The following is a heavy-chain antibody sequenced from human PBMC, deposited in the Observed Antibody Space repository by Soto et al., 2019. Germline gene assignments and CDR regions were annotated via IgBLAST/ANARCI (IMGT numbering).Heavy chain of an antibody. V-gene: IGHV4-59*08. CDR2: IYYSGST. CDR3: ARHFERGDYGSYYYYYMDV. D-gene: IGHD4-17*01. J-gene: IGHJ6*03. CDR1: GGSISSYY. Sequence: PSETLSLTCTVSGGSISSYYWSWIRQPPGKGLEWIGYIYYSGSTNYNPSLKSRVTISVDTSKNQFSLKLSSVTAADTAVYYCARHFERGDYGSYYYYYMDVWGKGTTVTVSS.